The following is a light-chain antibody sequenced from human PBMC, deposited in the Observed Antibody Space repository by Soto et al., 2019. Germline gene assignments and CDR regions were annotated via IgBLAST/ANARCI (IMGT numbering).Light chain of an antibody. CDR3: QVWDGRDAV. CDR1: NVGGKY. CDR2: QDT. J-gene: IGLJ2*01. Sequence: SYELTQPPSVSVSPGQTASITCSGDNVGGKYVFWYQQRPGQSPVLVIYQDTKRPSGIPERFSGSNSGNTATLTLSGTQTIDEADYYCQVWDGRDAVFGGGTKVTVL. V-gene: IGLV3-1*01.